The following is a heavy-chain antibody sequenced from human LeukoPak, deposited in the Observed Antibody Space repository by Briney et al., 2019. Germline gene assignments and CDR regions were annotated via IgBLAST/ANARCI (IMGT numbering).Heavy chain of an antibody. CDR2: SSAYNSNT. V-gene: IGHV1-18*01. CDR3: AREGGSSGWPDY. Sequence: VASLKVSCKASGYTFTSYGISWLRQAPGQGLEWMGWSSAYNSNTYYAQRLQGRLTMTTDTSTSTAYIELRSLTSDDTAVYYCAREGGSSGWPDYWGQGTLVTVSS. J-gene: IGHJ4*02. D-gene: IGHD6-19*01. CDR1: GYTFTSYG.